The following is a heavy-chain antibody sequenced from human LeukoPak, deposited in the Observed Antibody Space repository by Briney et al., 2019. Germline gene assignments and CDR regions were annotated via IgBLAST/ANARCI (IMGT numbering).Heavy chain of an antibody. CDR1: GFTITTYS. CDR2: ISSSSTTI. CDR3: AKDSAEMATDY. Sequence: GGSLRLSCAASGFTITTYSMNWVRQAPGKGLEWVSYISSSSTTIYYADSVKGRFTISRDNARNSLYLQMNSLRAEDTAVYYCAKDSAEMATDYWGQGTLVTVSS. J-gene: IGHJ4*02. D-gene: IGHD5-24*01. V-gene: IGHV3-48*01.